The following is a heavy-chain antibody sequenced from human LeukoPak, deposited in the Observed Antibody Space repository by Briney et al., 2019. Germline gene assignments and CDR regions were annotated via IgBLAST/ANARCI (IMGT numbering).Heavy chain of an antibody. CDR1: GGSINSYH. CDR3: AGDVMSTALDAFDV. D-gene: IGHD1-1*01. J-gene: IGHJ3*01. V-gene: IGHV4-59*01. CDR2: IYYSGSP. Sequence: SETLSLTCTVSGGSINSYHWNWIRQPPGKGLELIGYIYYSGSPTYNPSLKSRVTISVDTSKSQFSLQLSSVTAADTAVYYCAGDVMSTALDAFDVWGQGTMVTVSS.